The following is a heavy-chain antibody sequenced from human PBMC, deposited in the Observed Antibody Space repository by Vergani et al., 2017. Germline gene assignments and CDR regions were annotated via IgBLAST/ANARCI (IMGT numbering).Heavy chain of an antibody. CDR2: ISSSSSYI. J-gene: IGHJ2*01. Sequence: EVQLVESGGGLVKPGGSLRLSCAASGFTFSSYSMNWVRQATGKGLEWVSSISSSSSYIYYADSVKGRFTISRDNAKNSLYRQMNSLRAEDTAVYYCARKEYSSSWDPSGEYFDLWGRGTLVTVSS. CDR3: ARKEYSSSWDPSGEYFDL. CDR1: GFTFSSYS. D-gene: IGHD6-13*01. V-gene: IGHV3-21*01.